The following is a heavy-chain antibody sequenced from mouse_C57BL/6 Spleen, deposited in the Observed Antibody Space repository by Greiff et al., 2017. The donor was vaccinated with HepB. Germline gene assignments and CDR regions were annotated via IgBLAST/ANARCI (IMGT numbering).Heavy chain of an antibody. CDR3: ARRGYYGSRTY. D-gene: IGHD1-1*01. Sequence: VQLQQSGPELVKPGASVKISCKASGYTLTDYYMNWVKQSHGKSLEWIGDINPNNGGTRYNQKFKGKATLTVDKSSSTAYMELRSLTSEDSAVYYCARRGYYGSRTYWGQGTTLTVSS. J-gene: IGHJ2*01. CDR1: GYTLTDYY. CDR2: INPNNGGT. V-gene: IGHV1-26*01.